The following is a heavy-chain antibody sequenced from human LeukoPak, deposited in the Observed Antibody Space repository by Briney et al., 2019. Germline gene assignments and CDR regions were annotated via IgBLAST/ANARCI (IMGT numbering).Heavy chain of an antibody. CDR2: IDPDDSDT. J-gene: IGHJ4*02. D-gene: IGHD4-23*01. Sequence: GESLKISCQAPGYTFTTYWIGWVRQMPGKGLECMGIIDPDDSDTRYSPSFQGQITISADKSISTAYLQWSTLKASDSAIYYCARTDGGNSFDSWGQGTLVTVSS. CDR1: GYTFTTYW. V-gene: IGHV5-51*01. CDR3: ARTDGGNSFDS.